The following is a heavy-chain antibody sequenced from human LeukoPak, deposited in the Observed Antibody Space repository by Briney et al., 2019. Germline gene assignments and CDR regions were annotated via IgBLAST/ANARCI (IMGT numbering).Heavy chain of an antibody. V-gene: IGHV3-74*01. D-gene: IGHD2-2*01. J-gene: IGHJ6*03. CDR2: INSDGSST. CDR3: ARVMADIVVVPAAMLYYYYYMDV. Sequence: GGSLRLSCAASGFTFSSYWMHWVRQAPGKGLVWVSRINSDGSSTSYADAVKGRFTISRDNAKNTLYLQMNSLRAEDTAVYYCARVMADIVVVPAAMLYYYYYMDVWGKGTTVTVSS. CDR1: GFTFSSYW.